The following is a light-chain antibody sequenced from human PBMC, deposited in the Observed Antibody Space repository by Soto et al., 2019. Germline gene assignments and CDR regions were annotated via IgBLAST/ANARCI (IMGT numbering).Light chain of an antibody. CDR3: AAWDDSLNCYV. J-gene: IGLJ1*01. CDR1: SSNIGSNA. V-gene: IGLV1-44*01. Sequence: QSVLTQPPSASGTPGQKITISCSGSSSNIGSNAVNWYQQLPGVAPKLLIYSTNQRPSGVPDRFSGSKSGTSASLAISGLQSDDEADYYCAAWDDSLNCYVFGTGTKLTVL. CDR2: STN.